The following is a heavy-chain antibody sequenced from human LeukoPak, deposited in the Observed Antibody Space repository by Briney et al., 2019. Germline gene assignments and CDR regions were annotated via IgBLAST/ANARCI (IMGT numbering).Heavy chain of an antibody. CDR3: ARGVDVEMATIRYYYYYMDV. CDR2: ISSSSSYI. CDR1: GFTFSTYS. V-gene: IGHV3-21*04. D-gene: IGHD5-24*01. Sequence: GGSLRLSCAASGFTFSTYSMNWVRQAPGKGLEWVSFISSSSSYIYYADSVKGRFTISRDNAKNSLYLHMNSLRAEDTAVYYCARGVDVEMATIRYYYYYMDVWGKGTTVTVSS. J-gene: IGHJ6*03.